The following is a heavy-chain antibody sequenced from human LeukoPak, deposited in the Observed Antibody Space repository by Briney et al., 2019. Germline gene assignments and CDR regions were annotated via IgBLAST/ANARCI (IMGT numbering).Heavy chain of an antibody. CDR3: WGSSGWFDAFDI. V-gene: IGHV4-61*08. D-gene: IGHD6-19*01. Sequence: SETLSLTCTVSGGSISSGDYYWSWIRQPPGKGLEWIGYIYYSGSTNYNPSLKSRVTISVDTSKNQFSLKLSSVTAADTAVYYCWGSSGWFDAFDIWGQGTMVTVSS. J-gene: IGHJ3*02. CDR2: IYYSGST. CDR1: GGSISSGDYY.